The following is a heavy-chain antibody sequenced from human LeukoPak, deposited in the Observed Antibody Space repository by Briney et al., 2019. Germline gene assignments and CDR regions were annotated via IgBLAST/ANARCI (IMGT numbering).Heavy chain of an antibody. CDR2: INPSGGST. Sequence: GASVKVSCNASGYTFTSYYMHWVRQAPGQGLEWMGIINPSGGSTSYAQKFQGRVTMTRDTSTSTVYMELSSLRSEDTAVYYCARDGSDCGGDCYSGYFQHWGQGTLVTVSS. CDR3: ARDGSDCGGDCYSGYFQH. D-gene: IGHD2-21*02. J-gene: IGHJ1*01. V-gene: IGHV1-46*01. CDR1: GYTFTSYY.